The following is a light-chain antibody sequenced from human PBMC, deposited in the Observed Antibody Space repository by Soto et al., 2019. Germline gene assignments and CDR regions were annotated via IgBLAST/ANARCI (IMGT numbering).Light chain of an antibody. CDR3: QHYNSYSEA. J-gene: IGKJ1*01. CDR2: KAS. Sequence: DIQMTQSPSTLSESVGDRVTISCRASQTISSWLAWYQQKPGEAPKLLIYKASTLKSGVPSRFSGSGSGTEFTLTISSLQPDDFATYYCQHYNSYSEAFGQGTKVELK. V-gene: IGKV1-5*03. CDR1: QTISSW.